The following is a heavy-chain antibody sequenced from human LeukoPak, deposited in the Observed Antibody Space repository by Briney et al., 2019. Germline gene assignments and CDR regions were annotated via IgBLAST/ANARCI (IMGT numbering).Heavy chain of an antibody. CDR2: ISYDGNNK. CDR3: AKDRVTMVRGSSFDY. V-gene: IGHV3-30*18. D-gene: IGHD3-10*01. J-gene: IGHJ4*02. CDR1: GFTFSNYG. Sequence: GGSLRLSCAVSGFTFSNYGMLWVRQAPGKGLEWVAVISYDGNNKYYADSEKGRFTISRDNSKNTLYLQMNSLRPEDTAVYYCAKDRVTMVRGSSFDYWGQGTLVTVSS.